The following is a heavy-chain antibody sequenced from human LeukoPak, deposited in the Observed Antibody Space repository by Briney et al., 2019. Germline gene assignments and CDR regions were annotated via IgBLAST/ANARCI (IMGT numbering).Heavy chain of an antibody. Sequence: GGSLRLSCAASGFTFSSYAMSWVHQAPGKGLEWVSAISGSGGSTYYADSVKGRFTISRDNSKNTLYLQMNSLRAEDTAVYYCAKGPLVVALYNWFDPWGQGTLVPVSS. V-gene: IGHV3-23*01. CDR2: ISGSGGST. J-gene: IGHJ5*02. D-gene: IGHD2-15*01. CDR1: GFTFSSYA. CDR3: AKGPLVVALYNWFDP.